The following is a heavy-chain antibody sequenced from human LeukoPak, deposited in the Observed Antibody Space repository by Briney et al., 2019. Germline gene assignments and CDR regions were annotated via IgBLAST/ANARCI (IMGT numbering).Heavy chain of an antibody. CDR2: ISYDGSNK. Sequence: GRSLRLSCAASGFTFSSYGMHWVRPAPGKGREWVAVISYDGSNKYYADSVKGRFTISRDNSKNTLYLQMNSLRAEDTAVYYCAKGLVVRGYYYYGMDVWGKGTTVTVSS. V-gene: IGHV3-30*18. CDR3: AKGLVVRGYYYYGMDV. D-gene: IGHD2-2*01. J-gene: IGHJ6*04. CDR1: GFTFSSYG.